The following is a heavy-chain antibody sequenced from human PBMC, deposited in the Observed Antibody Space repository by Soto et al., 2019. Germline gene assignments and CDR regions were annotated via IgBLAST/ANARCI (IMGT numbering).Heavy chain of an antibody. CDR2: IYYSGST. D-gene: IGHD2-21*02. J-gene: IGHJ4*02. CDR3: ARGKSVVTPDY. V-gene: IGHV4-61*01. CDR1: GGSVSSGSYY. Sequence: SETLSLTCTVSGGSVSSGSYYWSWIRQPPGKGLEWIGYIYYSGSTNYNPSLKSRVTISVDTSKNQFSLKLSSVTAADTAVYYCARGKSVVTPDYWGQGTQVTVSS.